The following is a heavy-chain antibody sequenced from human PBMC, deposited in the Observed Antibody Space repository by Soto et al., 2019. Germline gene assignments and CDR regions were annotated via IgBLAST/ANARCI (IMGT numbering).Heavy chain of an antibody. V-gene: IGHV4-59*08. CDR1: GGSISSYY. CDR2: IYYSGST. CDR3: ARHGLRGYSGYDYDY. D-gene: IGHD5-12*01. J-gene: IGHJ4*02. Sequence: SETLSLTCTVSGGSISSYYWSWIRQPPGKGLEWIGYIYYSGSTNYNPSLKSRVTISVDTSKNQFSLKLSSVTAADTAVYYCARHGLRGYSGYDYDYWGQGTLVTVSS.